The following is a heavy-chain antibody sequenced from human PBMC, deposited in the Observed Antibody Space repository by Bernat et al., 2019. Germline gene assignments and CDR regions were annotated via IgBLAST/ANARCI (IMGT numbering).Heavy chain of an antibody. V-gene: IGHV5-51*01. J-gene: IGHJ6*02. CDR1: GYTFTSYW. CDR2: IFPSVSET. D-gene: IGHD3-10*01. CDR3: ARGSGSYPYYYGMDV. Sequence: LVQSGAEVKKPGESLKISCKGSGYTFTSYWIGWVRQMPGKGLEWMGIIFPSVSETRYSPSFQSQVIISVDKSISTAYLQWSSLKASDTAMYYCARGSGSYPYYYGMDVWGQGTTVTVSS.